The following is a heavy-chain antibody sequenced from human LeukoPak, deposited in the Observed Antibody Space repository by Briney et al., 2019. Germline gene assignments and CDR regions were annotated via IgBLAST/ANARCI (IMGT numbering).Heavy chain of an antibody. CDR3: ARGTSPYCGDDCYFDAFDL. CDR2: INQDGRKE. J-gene: IGHJ3*01. Sequence: GGSLRLSCVASEFTFGRYWMTWVRQAPGKGLEWVANINQDGRKEHYVDSVKGRFTISRDNAKNFLYLQMNSLRAEDTAVYFCARGTSPYCGDDCYFDAFDLWGQGTMVTVSS. D-gene: IGHD2-21*02. CDR1: EFTFGRYW. V-gene: IGHV3-7*03.